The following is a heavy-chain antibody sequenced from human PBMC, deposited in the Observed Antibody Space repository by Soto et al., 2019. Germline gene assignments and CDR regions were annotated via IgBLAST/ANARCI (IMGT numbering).Heavy chain of an antibody. CDR2: IGAYNGNT. V-gene: IGHV1-18*01. CDR3: ARVVPAGPYYDILTGYYGGGFEY. J-gene: IGHJ4*02. D-gene: IGHD3-9*01. CDR1: GYTFTSYG. Sequence: QVQLVQSGAEVKKPGASVKVSCKASGYTFTSYGISWVRQAPGQGLEWMGWIGAYNGNTNYAQKLQGRVTMTTDTSTSTAYMELRSLRSDDTAVYYCARVVPAGPYYDILTGYYGGGFEYWGQGTLVTVSS.